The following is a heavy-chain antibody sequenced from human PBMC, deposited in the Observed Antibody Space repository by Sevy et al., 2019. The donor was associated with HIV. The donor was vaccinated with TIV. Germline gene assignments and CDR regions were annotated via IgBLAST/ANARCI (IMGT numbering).Heavy chain of an antibody. Sequence: SETLSFTCTVSGGSIYSSSFFWGWIRQSPGKGLEWIGSIYSSGTTYYNPSLKSRLSMSVNTSKNQLSLNLNSVTAADTAMYFCTRHLGSGPVARDYRGPGTLVTVSS. D-gene: IGHD6-19*01. J-gene: IGHJ4*02. CDR1: GGSIYSSSFF. V-gene: IGHV4-39*01. CDR3: TRHLGSGPVARDY. CDR2: IYSSGTT.